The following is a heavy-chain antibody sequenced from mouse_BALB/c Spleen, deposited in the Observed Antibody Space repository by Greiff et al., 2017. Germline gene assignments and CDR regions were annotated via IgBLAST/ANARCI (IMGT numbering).Heavy chain of an antibody. Sequence: EVHLVESGGGLVKPGGSLKLSCAASGFTFSSYTMSWVRQTPEKRLEWVATISSGGGNTYYPDSVKGRFTISRDNAKNNLYLQMSSLRSEDTALYYCARYGSSYDWYFDVWGAGTTVTVSS. D-gene: IGHD1-1*01. CDR3: ARYGSSYDWYFDV. CDR1: GFTFSSYT. CDR2: ISSGGGNT. J-gene: IGHJ1*01. V-gene: IGHV5-9*03.